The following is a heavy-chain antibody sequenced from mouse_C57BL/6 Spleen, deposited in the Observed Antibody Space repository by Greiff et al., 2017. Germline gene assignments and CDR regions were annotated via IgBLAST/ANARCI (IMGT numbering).Heavy chain of an antibody. CDR1: GYAFTNYL. D-gene: IGHD2-4*01. V-gene: IGHV1-54*01. CDR3: ARGGIYYDYDGAMDY. CDR2: INPGSGGT. Sequence: QVQLQQSGAELVRPGTSVKVSCKASGYAFTNYLIEWVKQRPGQGLEWIGVINPGSGGTNYNEKFKGKATLTADKSSSTAYMQLSSLTSEDSAVYFCARGGIYYDYDGAMDYWGQGTSVTVSS. J-gene: IGHJ4*01.